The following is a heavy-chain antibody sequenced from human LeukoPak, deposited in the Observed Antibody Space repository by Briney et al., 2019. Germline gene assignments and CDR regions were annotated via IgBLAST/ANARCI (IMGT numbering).Heavy chain of an antibody. CDR3: ARDIDRYCSSTSCYSAFDY. D-gene: IGHD2-2*02. Sequence: GGSLRLSCEASGFAFNTYWMSWVRQAPGKGLEWVANINQDGSNKYYADSVKGRFTISRDNSKNTLYLQMNSLRAEDTAVYYCARDIDRYCSSTSCYSAFDYWGQGTLVTVSS. CDR2: INQDGSNK. J-gene: IGHJ4*02. V-gene: IGHV3-7*01. CDR1: GFAFNTYW.